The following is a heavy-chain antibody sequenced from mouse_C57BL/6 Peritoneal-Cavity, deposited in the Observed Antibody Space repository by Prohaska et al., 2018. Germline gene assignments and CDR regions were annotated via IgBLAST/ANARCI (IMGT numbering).Heavy chain of an antibody. CDR2: INPNNGGT. Sequence: PGASVKISCKASGYTFTDYYMNWVKQSHGKSIEWIGDINPNNGGTSYNQKFKGKATLTVDKSSSTAYMELRSLTSEDSAVYYCASDGNLDDYAMDYWGQGTSVTVSS. V-gene: IGHV1-26*01. CDR3: ASDGNLDDYAMDY. J-gene: IGHJ4*01. D-gene: IGHD2-1*01. CDR1: GYTFTDYY.